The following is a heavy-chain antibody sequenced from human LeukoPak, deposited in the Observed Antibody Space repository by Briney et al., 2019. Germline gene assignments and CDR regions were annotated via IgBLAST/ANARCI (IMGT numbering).Heavy chain of an antibody. CDR1: GFTFSNYA. V-gene: IGHV3-23*01. D-gene: IGHD3-9*01. CDR2: ISGSGGST. Sequence: GGSLRLSCAASGFTFSNYAMSWVRQAPGKGLEWVSGISGSGGSTYYADSVKGRFTISRDNAKNSLYLQMNSLRAEDTAVYYCAREGNYDILTGYIYYYYMDVWGKGTTVTVSS. J-gene: IGHJ6*03. CDR3: AREGNYDILTGYIYYYYMDV.